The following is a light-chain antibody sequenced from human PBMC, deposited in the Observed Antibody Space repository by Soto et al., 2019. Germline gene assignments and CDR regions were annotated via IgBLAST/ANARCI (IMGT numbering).Light chain of an antibody. CDR1: QSVSSSY. V-gene: IGKV3-20*01. J-gene: IGKJ3*01. Sequence: EIVLTQSPGTLSSSPGERATLTCRASQSVSSSYLAWFQQKPGQAPRLLIYVASSRTTGIPDRFSGSGSGTDFTLTSSRLEPEDVAVYYCQQYSSVPFTFGPGTKVDI. CDR3: QQYSSVPFT. CDR2: VAS.